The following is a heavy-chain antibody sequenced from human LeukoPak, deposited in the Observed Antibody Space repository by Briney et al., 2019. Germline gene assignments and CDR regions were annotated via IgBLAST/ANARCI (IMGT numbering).Heavy chain of an antibody. V-gene: IGHV4-30-2*01. CDR3: ARAGRTYYDFWSGYYLTNWFDP. J-gene: IGHJ5*02. CDR2: IYHSGST. CDR1: XGYS. D-gene: IGHD3-3*01. Sequence: XGYSWSXIRXPPGKGLEWIGYIYHSGSTYYNPSLKSRVTISVDRSKNQFSLKLSSVTAADTAVYYCARAGRTYYDFWSGYYLTNWFDPWGQGTLVTVSS.